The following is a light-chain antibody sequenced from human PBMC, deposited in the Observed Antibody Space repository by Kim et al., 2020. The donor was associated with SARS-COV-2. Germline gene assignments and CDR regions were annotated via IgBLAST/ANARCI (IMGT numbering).Light chain of an antibody. CDR3: QQRSNRPPYS. CDR1: QSISSY. CDR2: DAS. J-gene: IGKJ2*03. V-gene: IGKV3-11*01. Sequence: YPGERATLSCGASQSISSYLAWYQQKPGQAPRLLFYDASNRATGIPARFSGGGSGTDITLTISSLGPEDFAVYYCQQRSNRPPYSFGQGTKVDIK.